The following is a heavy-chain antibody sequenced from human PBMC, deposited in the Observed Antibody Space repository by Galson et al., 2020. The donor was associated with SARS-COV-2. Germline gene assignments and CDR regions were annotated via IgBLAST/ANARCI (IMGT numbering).Heavy chain of an antibody. V-gene: IGHV4-34*01. CDR2: INHSGST. Sequence: SETLSLTCAVYGGSFSGYYWSWIRQPPGKGLEWIGEINHSGSTNYNPSLKSRVTISVDTSKNQFSLKLSSVTAADTAVYYCAREPTYGYSSGCCKVEDYWGQGTLVTVSS. J-gene: IGHJ4*02. CDR1: GGSFSGYY. CDR3: AREPTYGYSSGCCKVEDY. D-gene: IGHD6-19*01.